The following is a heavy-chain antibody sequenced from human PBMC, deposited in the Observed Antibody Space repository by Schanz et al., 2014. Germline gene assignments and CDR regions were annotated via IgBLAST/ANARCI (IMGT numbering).Heavy chain of an antibody. CDR3: ARDSRPNYDFLTAYYSIDY. Sequence: PGGSLRLSCAVSGFTVSSNHMSWVRQAPGKGLEWVSSISSSGSYIHYADSVKGRFTISRDNAKNTLYLQMNSLRAEDTAVYYCARDSRPNYDFLTAYYSIDYWGQGTLVTVSS. CDR1: GFTVSSNH. J-gene: IGHJ4*02. D-gene: IGHD3-9*01. V-gene: IGHV3-21*01. CDR2: ISSSGSYI.